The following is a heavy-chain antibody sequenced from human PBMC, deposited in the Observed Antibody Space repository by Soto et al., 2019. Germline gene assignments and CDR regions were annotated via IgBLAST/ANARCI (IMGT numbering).Heavy chain of an antibody. CDR2: IKQDGSEK. CDR1: GFTFSSYW. Sequence: EVQLVESGGGLVQPGGSLRLSCAASGFTFSSYWMSWVRQAPGKGLEWVANIKQDGSEKYYVDSVKGRFTISRDNAKNSLYLQMNSLRAEDTAVYYCARPRVPASIAPLDVWGQGTTVTVSS. V-gene: IGHV3-7*03. CDR3: ARPRVPASIAPLDV. J-gene: IGHJ6*02. D-gene: IGHD2-2*01.